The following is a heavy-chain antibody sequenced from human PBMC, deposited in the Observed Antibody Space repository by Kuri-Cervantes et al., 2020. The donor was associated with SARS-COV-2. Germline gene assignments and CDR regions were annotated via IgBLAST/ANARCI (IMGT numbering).Heavy chain of an antibody. CDR2: IKQDGSEK. J-gene: IGHJ5*02. V-gene: IGHV3-7*03. CDR3: ANTVWSGANWFDP. Sequence: GESLKISCAASGFTFSSYWMSWVRQAPGKGLEWVANIKQDGSEKYYVDSVKGRFTISRDNAKNTLYLQMNSLRAEDTAVYYCANTVWSGANWFDPWGQGTLVTVSS. CDR1: GFTFSSYW. D-gene: IGHD3-3*01.